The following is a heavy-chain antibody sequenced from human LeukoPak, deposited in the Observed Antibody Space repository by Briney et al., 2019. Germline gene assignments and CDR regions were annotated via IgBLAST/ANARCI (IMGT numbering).Heavy chain of an antibody. V-gene: IGHV4-34*01. CDR3: ARFERVTYGSGTYVFYCFDY. CDR1: GGSFSGYY. Sequence: PSETLSLTCAVYGGSFSGYYWSWIRQPPGKGLEWIGEINHSGSTNYNPSLKSRVTISVDTSKNQFSLKLSSVTAADTAVYYCARFERVTYGSGTYVFYCFDYWGQGTLVTVSS. D-gene: IGHD3-10*01. J-gene: IGHJ4*02. CDR2: INHSGST.